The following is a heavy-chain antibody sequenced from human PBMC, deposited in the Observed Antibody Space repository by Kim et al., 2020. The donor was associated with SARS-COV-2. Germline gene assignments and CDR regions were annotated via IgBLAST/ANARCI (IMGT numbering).Heavy chain of an antibody. V-gene: IGHV4-4*02. D-gene: IGHD3-10*01. J-gene: IGHJ4*02. CDR3: ARVPYYYGSGTWGFFDY. Sequence: SETLSLTCAVSGGSISSSNWWSWVRQPPGKGLELIGEIYHSGSTNYNPSLKSRVTISVDKSKNQFSLKLSSVTAADTAVYYCARVPYYYGSGTWGFFDYWGQGTLVTVSS. CDR1: GGSISSSNW. CDR2: IYHSGST.